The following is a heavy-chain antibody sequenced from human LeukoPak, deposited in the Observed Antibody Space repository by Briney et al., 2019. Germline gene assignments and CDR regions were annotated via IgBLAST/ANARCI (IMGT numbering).Heavy chain of an antibody. V-gene: IGHV3-64*01. D-gene: IGHD3-16*01. Sequence: PGGSLRLSCAASGFTFSSYAMHWVRQAPWKGLEYVSAISSNGGSTYYANSVKGRFTISRDNSKNTLYLQMGSLRAEDMAVYYCARDGGGNWGQGTLVTVSS. CDR1: GFTFSSYA. J-gene: IGHJ4*02. CDR2: ISSNGGST. CDR3: ARDGGGN.